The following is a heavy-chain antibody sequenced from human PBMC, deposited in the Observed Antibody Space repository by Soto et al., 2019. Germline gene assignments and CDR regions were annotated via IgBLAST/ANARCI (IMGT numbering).Heavy chain of an antibody. Sequence: VQLLESGGGLIQPGGSLRLSCAASGFTFSYGIHWLRQAPAKGLEWVAYISYDSSTKCYGASVKGRFTISRAKSKNTPFLKMNIVRAEDTSDYYCAKFFIGYCSGNACADYWGQGTL. CDR3: AKFFIGYCSGNACADY. CDR1: GFTFSYG. D-gene: IGHD2-15*01. CDR2: ISYDSSTK. V-gene: IGHV3-30*18. J-gene: IGHJ4*02.